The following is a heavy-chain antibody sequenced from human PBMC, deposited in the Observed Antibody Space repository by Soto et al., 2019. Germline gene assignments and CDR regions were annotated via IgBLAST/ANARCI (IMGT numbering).Heavy chain of an antibody. CDR1: GFTFSSYA. CDR3: AKDEQGLVYY. D-gene: IGHD6-19*01. V-gene: IGHV3-23*01. Sequence: EVQLLESGGGLVQPGGSLRLSCAASGFTFSSYAMSWVRQAPGEGLEWVSAISGSGGSTYYAGSLKGLFTISRDNSKNTLYLQMNSLRAEDTAEYYWAKDEQGLVYYWGQGTLVTVSS. J-gene: IGHJ4*02. CDR2: ISGSGGST.